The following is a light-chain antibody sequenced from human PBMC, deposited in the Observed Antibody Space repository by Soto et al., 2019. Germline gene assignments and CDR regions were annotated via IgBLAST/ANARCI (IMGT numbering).Light chain of an antibody. J-gene: IGLJ1*01. CDR1: TSNIERNP. Sequence: QSVLTQPPSASGTPGQRVTISCSGSTSNIERNPVNWYLQLPGTAPKLLIYLNNQRPSGVPDRFSGSKSGTSASLAISGLQSEDEADYYCAAWDDSLNGYVFGTGTKVTVL. V-gene: IGLV1-44*01. CDR3: AAWDDSLNGYV. CDR2: LNN.